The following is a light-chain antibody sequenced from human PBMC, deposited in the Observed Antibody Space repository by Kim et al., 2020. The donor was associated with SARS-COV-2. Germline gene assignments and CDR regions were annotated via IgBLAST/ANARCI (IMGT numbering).Light chain of an antibody. Sequence: EVVMTQSPATLSVSPGERATLSCRASQSISSNLAWYQHKPGQAPRLLIFGASTRATGIPTRLSGSGSETDFTLTISSLQSEDFAVYYCQQYNNWPLYTFGQGTKLEI. J-gene: IGKJ2*01. CDR3: QQYNNWPLYT. CDR1: QSISSN. V-gene: IGKV3-15*01. CDR2: GAS.